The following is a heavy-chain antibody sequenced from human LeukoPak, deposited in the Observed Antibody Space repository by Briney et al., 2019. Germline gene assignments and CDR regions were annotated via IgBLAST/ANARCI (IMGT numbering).Heavy chain of an antibody. D-gene: IGHD3-10*01. CDR3: ARAPAMVRGIYYYYMDV. CDR1: GYTFTSYD. CDR2: MNPNSGNT. J-gene: IGHJ6*03. Sequence: ASVKVSCKASGYTFTSYDINWVRQATGQGLEWMGWMNPNSGNTGYAQKFQGRVTMTRNTSISTAYMELNSLRSEDTAVYYCARAPAMVRGIYYYYMDVWGKGTTVTISS. V-gene: IGHV1-8*01.